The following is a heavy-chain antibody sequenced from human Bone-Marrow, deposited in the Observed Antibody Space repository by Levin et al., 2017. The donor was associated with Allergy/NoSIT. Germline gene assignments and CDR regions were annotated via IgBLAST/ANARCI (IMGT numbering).Heavy chain of an antibody. CDR1: GFTFSTFD. V-gene: IGHV3-33*01. D-gene: IGHD6-19*01. CDR2: LAFDGNAK. CDR3: ARDRGGWSASYYLDY. Sequence: LSLTCAASGFTFSTFDMHWVRQAPGKGLEWVATLAFDGNAKNYADSVKGRFTVSRDNSNNTLFLQMNSLRVDDTALYYCARDRGGWSASYYLDYWGQGTAVTVSS. J-gene: IGHJ4*02.